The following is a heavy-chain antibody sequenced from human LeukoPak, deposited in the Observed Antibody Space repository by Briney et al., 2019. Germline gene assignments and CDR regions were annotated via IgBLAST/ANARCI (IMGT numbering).Heavy chain of an antibody. V-gene: IGHV3-74*01. CDR2: INSDGSSI. CDR3: ARGGCTDGNCYSGGY. J-gene: IGHJ4*02. Sequence: GGSLRLSCAASGFTFSLYWMHWVRQAPGRGRVWVSRINSDGSSIRYADSVKGRFTISRDSAKKTVYLQMNSLRVEDTAVYYCARGGCTDGNCYSGGYWGQGTLVTVSS. CDR1: GFTFSLYW. D-gene: IGHD2-21*02.